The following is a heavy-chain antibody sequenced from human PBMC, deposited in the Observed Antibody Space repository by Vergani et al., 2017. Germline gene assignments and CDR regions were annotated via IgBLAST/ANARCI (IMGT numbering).Heavy chain of an antibody. Sequence: VESGGGLVQPGGSLRLSCPVSGFTFSSNDFHWFRQTAGKGLDGVSSIGVDCDRYYSDSVKGRFTISRDNSKNMLYLPRNSLRAEDTAVYYCARLSEETTPYFQGGYDCWGQGTLVDDSS. D-gene: IGHD2-15*01. V-gene: IGHV3-13*01. CDR3: ARLSEETTPYFQGGYDC. CDR1: GFTFSSND. J-gene: IGHJ4*02. CDR2: IGVDCDR.